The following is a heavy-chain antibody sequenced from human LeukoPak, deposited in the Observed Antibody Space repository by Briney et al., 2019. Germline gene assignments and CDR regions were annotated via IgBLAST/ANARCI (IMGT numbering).Heavy chain of an antibody. CDR3: ATDLVVPAVMWMSSGYTD. CDR2: FDPEDGET. J-gene: IGHJ4*01. CDR1: GYTLTELS. Sequence: ASVKVSCKVSGYTLTELSMHWVRQAPGKGLEWMGGFDPEDGETIYAQKFQGRVTMTEDTSTDTAYMELSSLRSEDTAVYYCATDLVVPAVMWMSSGYTDWGQGTLVTVSS. D-gene: IGHD2-2*01. V-gene: IGHV1-24*01.